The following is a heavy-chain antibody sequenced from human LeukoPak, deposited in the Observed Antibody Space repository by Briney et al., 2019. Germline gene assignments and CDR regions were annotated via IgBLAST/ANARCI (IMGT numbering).Heavy chain of an antibody. CDR3: ARARDYYDSSGYDY. Sequence: ASETLSLTCAVYGGSISSYYWSWIRQPPGKGLEWIGYIYYSGSTNYNPSLKSRVTISVDTSKNQFSLKLSSVTAADTAVYYCARARDYYDSSGYDYWGQGTLVTVSS. J-gene: IGHJ4*02. CDR2: IYYSGST. CDR1: GGSISSYY. V-gene: IGHV4-59*01. D-gene: IGHD3-22*01.